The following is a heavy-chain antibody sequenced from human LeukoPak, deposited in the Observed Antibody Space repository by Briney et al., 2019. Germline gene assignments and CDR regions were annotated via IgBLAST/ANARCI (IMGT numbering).Heavy chain of an antibody. CDR2: IYYSGRT. D-gene: IGHD3-22*01. Sequence: SQTLSLTCTVSGGSISSGDYYWSWIRQPPGKGLEWIGYIYYSGRTYYHPSLKSRVTISLDTSKNQFSLKLSSATAADTAVYYCARTEVMDSSGYYYGSFDYWGQGTLVTVSS. V-gene: IGHV4-30-4*08. J-gene: IGHJ4*02. CDR1: GGSISSGDYY. CDR3: ARTEVMDSSGYYYGSFDY.